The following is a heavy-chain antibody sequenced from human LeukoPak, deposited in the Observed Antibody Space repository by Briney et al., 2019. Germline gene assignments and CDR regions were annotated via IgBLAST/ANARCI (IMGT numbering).Heavy chain of an antibody. D-gene: IGHD6-13*01. V-gene: IGHV4-59*12. Sequence: SETLSLTCTVSGGSISSYYWSWIRQPPGKGLEWIGYIYYSGSTNYNPSLKSRVTMSVDTSKNQFSLKLSSVTAADTAVYYCARSSARYSSSWYEAGFDYWGQGTLVTVSS. CDR3: ARSSARYSSSWYEAGFDY. J-gene: IGHJ4*02. CDR2: IYYSGST. CDR1: GGSISSYY.